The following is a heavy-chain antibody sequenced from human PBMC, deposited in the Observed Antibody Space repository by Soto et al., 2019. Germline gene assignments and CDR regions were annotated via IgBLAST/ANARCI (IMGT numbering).Heavy chain of an antibody. Sequence: SETLSLTCTVSGGSISSYYWSWIRQPPGKGLEWIGYIYYSGSTNYNPSLKSRVTISVDTSKNQFSLKLSSVTAADTAVYYCARVSFYDLVLDYWGQGTLVTVSS. CDR3: ARVSFYDLVLDY. V-gene: IGHV4-59*01. CDR1: GGSISSYY. D-gene: IGHD3-3*01. J-gene: IGHJ4*02. CDR2: IYYSGST.